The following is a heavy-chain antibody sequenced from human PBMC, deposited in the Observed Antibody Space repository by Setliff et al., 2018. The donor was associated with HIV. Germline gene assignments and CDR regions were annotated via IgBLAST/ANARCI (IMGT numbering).Heavy chain of an antibody. V-gene: IGHV4-59*11. CDR3: ARLPDINSWPFDY. CDR2: IHHSGGT. J-gene: IGHJ4*02. CDR1: YGSISGHY. Sequence: SETLSLTCTVSYGSISGHYWTWIRQPPGKGLEWIGYIHHSGGTQYNPSPMSRLTMSVDSSKNQFSLSLSSVTAADTAVYYCARLPDINSWPFDYWARGTLVTVSS. D-gene: IGHD6-13*01.